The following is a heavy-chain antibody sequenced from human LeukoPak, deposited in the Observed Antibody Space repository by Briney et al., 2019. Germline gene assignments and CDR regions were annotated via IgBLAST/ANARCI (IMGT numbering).Heavy chain of an antibody. Sequence: GGSLRLSCAASGFTFSSYGMSWVRQAPGKGLEWVSAISGSGGSTYYADSVKGRFTISRDNSKNTLYLQMNSLRGEDTAVYYCAKDEGDYYDSSGYYSDYWGQGTLVTVSS. CDR1: GFTFSSYG. CDR3: AKDEGDYYDSSGYYSDY. V-gene: IGHV3-23*01. J-gene: IGHJ4*02. CDR2: ISGSGGST. D-gene: IGHD3-22*01.